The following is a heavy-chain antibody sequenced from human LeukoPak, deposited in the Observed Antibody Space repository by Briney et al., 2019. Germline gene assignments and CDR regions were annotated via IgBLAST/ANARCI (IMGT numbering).Heavy chain of an antibody. Sequence: SETLSLTCTVSGGSISTSSYYWSWIRQPPGKGLEWIGEINHSGSTNYNPSLKSRVTISVDTSKNQFSLKLSSVTAADTAVYYCARSRIYYYDSSSDYWGQGTLVTVSS. CDR1: GGSISTSSYY. CDR3: ARSRIYYYDSSSDY. D-gene: IGHD3-22*01. J-gene: IGHJ4*02. V-gene: IGHV4-39*07. CDR2: INHSGST.